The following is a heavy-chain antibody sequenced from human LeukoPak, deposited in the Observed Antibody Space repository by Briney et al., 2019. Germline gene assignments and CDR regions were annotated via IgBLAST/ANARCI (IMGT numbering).Heavy chain of an antibody. J-gene: IGHJ4*02. CDR3: ARHEDGFDH. D-gene: IGHD5-24*01. CDR1: GYSFSTYW. Sequence: GESLKISCKGSGYSFSTYWIGWVRQMPGKGLECLGVIYPGDSDTRYSPSFQGQVTISADKSISTAYLQWSSLRASDTAIYYCARHEDGFDHWGQGTLVTVSS. CDR2: IYPGDSDT. V-gene: IGHV5-51*01.